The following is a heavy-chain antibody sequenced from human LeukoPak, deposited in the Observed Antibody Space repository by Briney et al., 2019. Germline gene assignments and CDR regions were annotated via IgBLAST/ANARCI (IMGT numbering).Heavy chain of an antibody. J-gene: IGHJ6*03. CDR2: INHSGST. D-gene: IGHD3-10*01. CDR3: ARRVLWFGESAMDV. CDR1: GGSFSGYY. V-gene: IGHV4-34*01. Sequence: SETLSLTCAVYGGSFSGYYWSWIRQPPGKGLEWIGEINHSGSTNYNPSLKSRVTISVDTSKNQFSLKLSSVTAADTAVYYCARRVLWFGESAMDVWGKGTTVTISS.